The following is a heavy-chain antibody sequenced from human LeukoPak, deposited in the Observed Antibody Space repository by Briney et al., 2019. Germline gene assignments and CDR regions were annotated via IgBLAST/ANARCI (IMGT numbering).Heavy chain of an antibody. J-gene: IGHJ6*04. Sequence: GGSLRLSCAASGFTFSSYEMNWVRQAPGKGLEWVSYISSSGRTTYYADSVKGRFTISRDSAKNSLYLQMNSLGAEDTAVYYCAELGITMIGGVWGKGTTVTISS. V-gene: IGHV3-48*03. CDR2: ISSSGRTT. D-gene: IGHD3-10*02. CDR1: GFTFSSYE. CDR3: AELGITMIGGV.